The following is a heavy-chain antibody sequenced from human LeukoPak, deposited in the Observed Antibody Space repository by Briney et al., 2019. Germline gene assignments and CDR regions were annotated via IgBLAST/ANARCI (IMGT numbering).Heavy chain of an antibody. D-gene: IGHD3-22*01. J-gene: IGHJ4*02. CDR1: GYTFTSYY. Sequence: ASVKVSCKASGYTFTSYYMHWVRQAPGQGLEWMGIINPSGGSTSYAQKFQGRVTITADESTSTAYMELSSLRSEDTAVYYCARRRHYYDSSGYYLDYWGQGTLVTVSS. V-gene: IGHV1-46*01. CDR2: INPSGGST. CDR3: ARRRHYYDSSGYYLDY.